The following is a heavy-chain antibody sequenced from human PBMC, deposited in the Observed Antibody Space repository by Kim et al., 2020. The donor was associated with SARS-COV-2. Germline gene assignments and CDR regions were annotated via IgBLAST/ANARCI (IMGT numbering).Heavy chain of an antibody. CDR1: GFTFSTYG. J-gene: IGHJ6*02. CDR2: IWYDGSNN. V-gene: IGHV3-33*01. CDR3: ARGENYFYYVMDV. D-gene: IGHD3-10*01. Sequence: GGSLRLSCEASGFTFSTYGMHWVRQAPGKGLEWVAIIWYDGSNNYYADSVKGRFTISKDNSKNMLYLQMNGLRAEDTAVYYCARGENYFYYVMDVWGQGTTVTVSS.